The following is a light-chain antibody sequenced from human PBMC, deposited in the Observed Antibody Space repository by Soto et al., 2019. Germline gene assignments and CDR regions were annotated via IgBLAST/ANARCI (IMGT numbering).Light chain of an antibody. CDR3: QQDNNWPPLT. Sequence: EIVMTQSPATLSVSPGESATLSCRASESVSGNLARYQQKPGQAPRLLIYGASTRATGIPARFSGSGSGTEFTLTISSLQSEDFAVYYCQQDNNWPPLTFGGGTKVEIK. CDR1: ESVSGN. J-gene: IGKJ4*01. V-gene: IGKV3-15*01. CDR2: GAS.